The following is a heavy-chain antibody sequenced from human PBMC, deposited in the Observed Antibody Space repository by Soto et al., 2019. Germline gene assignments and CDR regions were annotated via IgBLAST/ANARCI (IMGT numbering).Heavy chain of an antibody. D-gene: IGHD3-10*01. V-gene: IGHV3-30-3*01. Sequence: PGGSLRLSCAASGFTFSSYAMHWVRQAPGKGLEWVAVISYDGSNKYYADSVKGRFTISRDNSKNTLYLQMNSLRAEDTAVYYCARHPHWLRGSGSYLRLSWFDPWGQGTLVTVSS. CDR2: ISYDGSNK. CDR3: ARHPHWLRGSGSYLRLSWFDP. J-gene: IGHJ5*02. CDR1: GFTFSSYA.